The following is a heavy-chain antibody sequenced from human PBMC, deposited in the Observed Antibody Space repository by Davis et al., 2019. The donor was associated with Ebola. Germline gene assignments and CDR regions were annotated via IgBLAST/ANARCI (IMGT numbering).Heavy chain of an antibody. D-gene: IGHD5-18*01. Sequence: SVKVSCKASGGTFSSYTISWVRQAPGQGLEWMGRIIPILGIANYAQKFQGRVTITADKSTSTAYMELSSLRSEDTAVYYCARDLQDGYSYGGYWYFDLWGRGTLVTVSS. V-gene: IGHV1-69*04. CDR1: GGTFSSYT. CDR2: IIPILGIA. J-gene: IGHJ2*01. CDR3: ARDLQDGYSYGGYWYFDL.